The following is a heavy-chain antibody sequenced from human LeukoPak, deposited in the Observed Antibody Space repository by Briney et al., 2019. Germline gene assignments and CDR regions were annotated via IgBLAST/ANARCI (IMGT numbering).Heavy chain of an antibody. CDR1: GFTFRTYA. CDR2: ISFDGNGQ. D-gene: IGHD1-26*01. Sequence: PGRSLRLSCAASGFTFRTYAMHWVRQAPGKGLEWVAFISFDGNGQHYGESVKGRFTVSRDNSKNTVYLQVNSLRAEDSAVYYCARQGSYSGSYFDLWGQGTLVSVSS. CDR3: ARQGSYSGSYFDL. J-gene: IGHJ4*02. V-gene: IGHV3-30-3*01.